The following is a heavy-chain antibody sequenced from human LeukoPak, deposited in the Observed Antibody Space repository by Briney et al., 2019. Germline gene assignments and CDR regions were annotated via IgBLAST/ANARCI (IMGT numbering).Heavy chain of an antibody. CDR1: GYTFITYY. CDR3: ARELRATVVTPGYFDY. V-gene: IGHV1-46*03. J-gene: IGHJ4*02. Sequence: GASVKVSCKASGYTFITYYMHWVRQAPGQGFEWMGIINPSGGSTSYAQKFQGRVTMTRDTSTSTVCMELSSLRSEDTAVYYCARELRATVVTPGYFDYWGQGTLVTVSS. CDR2: INPSGGST. D-gene: IGHD4-23*01.